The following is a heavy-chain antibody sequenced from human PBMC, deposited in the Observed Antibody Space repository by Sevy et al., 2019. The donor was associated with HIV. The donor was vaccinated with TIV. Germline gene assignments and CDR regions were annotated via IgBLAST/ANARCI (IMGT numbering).Heavy chain of an antibody. D-gene: IGHD6-6*01. J-gene: IGHJ6*02. V-gene: IGHV3-48*01. CDR2: ISDISSAI. CDR1: GFPFSSYG. Sequence: GGSLRLSCAASGFPFSSYGMNWVRQAPGKGLEWVSYISDISSAICYADSVKGRFTISRDNAKKSLYLHMNSLRAEDTALYYCARGLAALPGYYYGLDVWGQGTTVTVSS. CDR3: ARGLAALPGYYYGLDV.